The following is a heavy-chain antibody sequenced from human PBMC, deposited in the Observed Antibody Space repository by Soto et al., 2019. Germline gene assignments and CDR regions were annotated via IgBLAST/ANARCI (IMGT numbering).Heavy chain of an antibody. CDR1: GYSFTSYW. CDR2: IYPGDSDT. D-gene: IGHD2-2*02. V-gene: IGHV5-51*01. Sequence: HRESLKISCKGSGYSFTSYWIGWVRQMPGKGLEWMGIIYPGDSDTRYSPSFQGQVTISADKSISTAYLQWSSLKASDTAMYYCARHHIFNQLLYDYWGQGTLVTVSS. CDR3: ARHHIFNQLLYDY. J-gene: IGHJ4*02.